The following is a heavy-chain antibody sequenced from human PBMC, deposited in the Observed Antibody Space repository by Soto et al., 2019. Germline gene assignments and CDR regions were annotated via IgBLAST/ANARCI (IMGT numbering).Heavy chain of an antibody. CDR2: VYHSGST. J-gene: IGHJ4*02. CDR1: GASINSVNW. D-gene: IGHD1-1*01. V-gene: IGHV4-4*02. CDR3: ARARLTGTYFYFDY. Sequence: SETLSLTCTASGASINSVNWWTWVRQPPGKGLEWIGEVYHSGSTNYSPSLKSRVTISVDISESQFSLNLNSVTAADTAVYYCARARLTGTYFYFDYWGQGTLVTVSS.